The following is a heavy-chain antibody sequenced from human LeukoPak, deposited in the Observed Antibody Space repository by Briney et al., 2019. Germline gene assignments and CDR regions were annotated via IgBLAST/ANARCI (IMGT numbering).Heavy chain of an antibody. V-gene: IGHV4-59*12. J-gene: IGHJ4*02. D-gene: IGHD5-18*01. CDR2: ISYSGSA. Sequence: PPETLSLTCTVSRGSIRVYYWSCIRHPPGKGLEWIGYISYSGSANDYPSLKSRVTISVDTSKNQFSLKLSPVTGADTAVYYCARSVTSYGYYFDYWGQGTLVTVSS. CDR3: ARSVTSYGYYFDY. CDR1: RGSIRVYY.